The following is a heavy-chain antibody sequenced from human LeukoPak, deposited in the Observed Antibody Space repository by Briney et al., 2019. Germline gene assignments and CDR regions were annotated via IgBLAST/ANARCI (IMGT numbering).Heavy chain of an antibody. D-gene: IGHD4-17*01. Sequence: PGGSLRLSCVGSGFTFSDYCMSWIRPAPGKGLEWVSYICRSVSSIYHTDSVRGRFTISRDNAKNSLFLQMNSLRVEDTAMYYCARGDYGDSVFYYYYGMDVWGQGTTVTVSS. V-gene: IGHV3-11*01. CDR2: ICRSVSSI. CDR1: GFTFSDYC. J-gene: IGHJ6*02. CDR3: ARGDYGDSVFYYYYGMDV.